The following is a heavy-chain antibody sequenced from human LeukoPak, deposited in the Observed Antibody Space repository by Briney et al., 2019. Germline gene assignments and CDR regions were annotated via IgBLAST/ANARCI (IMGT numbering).Heavy chain of an antibody. CDR3: AGTNCSGGSCSWFDL. J-gene: IGHJ5*02. CDR2: IIPILGIA. V-gene: IGHV1-69*02. Sequence: SVKVSCKASGGTFSSYTISWGRQAPGQGLEWMGSIIPILGIANYAQKFQGRVTITADKSTSTAYMELSSLRSEDTAVYYCAGTNCSGGSCSWFDLWGQGTLVTVPS. CDR1: GGTFSSYT. D-gene: IGHD2-15*01.